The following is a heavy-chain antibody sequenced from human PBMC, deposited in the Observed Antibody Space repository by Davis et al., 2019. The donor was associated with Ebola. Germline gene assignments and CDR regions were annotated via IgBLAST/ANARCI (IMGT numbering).Heavy chain of an antibody. CDR3: TTPGGQDSGYDVFDI. J-gene: IGHJ3*02. Sequence: AASVKVSCKASGYTFSDYYMHWVRQAPGQGFEWVGIIDPGGGSATYAQKFQGRVTMTRDTSTSTVYMDLSSLRSEDTALYYCTTPGGQDSGYDVFDIWGQGTMVTVSS. V-gene: IGHV1-46*03. CDR1: GYTFSDYY. D-gene: IGHD5-12*01. CDR2: IDPGGGSA.